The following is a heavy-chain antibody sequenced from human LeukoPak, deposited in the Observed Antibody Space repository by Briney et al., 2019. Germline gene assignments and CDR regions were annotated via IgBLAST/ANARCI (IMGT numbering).Heavy chain of an antibody. Sequence: SETLSLTCTVSGGSISSSSYYWGWIRQPPGKGLEWIGSIYYSGSTYYNPSLKSRVTISVDTSKNQFSLKLSSVTAADTAVYYCATSRHYYDSSGYYNGAAFDIWGQGTMVTVSS. CDR3: ATSRHYYDSSGYYNGAAFDI. V-gene: IGHV4-39*01. CDR2: IYYSGST. CDR1: GGSISSSSYY. D-gene: IGHD3-22*01. J-gene: IGHJ3*02.